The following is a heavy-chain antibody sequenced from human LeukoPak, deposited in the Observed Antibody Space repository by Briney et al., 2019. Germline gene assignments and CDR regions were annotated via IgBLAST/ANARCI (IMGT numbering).Heavy chain of an antibody. CDR1: GFTFSSHG. V-gene: IGHV3-23*01. J-gene: IGHJ4*02. CDR3: AKGGQWLDYYFDY. CDR2: VSPSGDIT. Sequence: GGSLRLSCAASGFTFSSHGMDWVRQAPGMGLEWVSGVSPSGDITYYADSVKGRFAISRDNSRNTVYFQLNSLRADDTAVYYCAKGGQWLDYYFDYWGQGTLVTVSS. D-gene: IGHD6-19*01.